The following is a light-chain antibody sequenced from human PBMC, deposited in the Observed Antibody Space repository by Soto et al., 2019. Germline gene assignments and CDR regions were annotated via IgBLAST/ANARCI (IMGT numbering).Light chain of an antibody. Sequence: QSALTQHASVSGSPGQSITISCTGTSSDVGGYNYVSWYQQHPGKGPKLMIYEVTNRPSGVSFRFSGSKSGNTASLTISGLQAEDEADYYCSSYTAINTVTFGGGTKVTVL. CDR1: SSDVGGYNY. V-gene: IGLV2-14*01. CDR3: SSYTAINTVT. J-gene: IGLJ2*01. CDR2: EVT.